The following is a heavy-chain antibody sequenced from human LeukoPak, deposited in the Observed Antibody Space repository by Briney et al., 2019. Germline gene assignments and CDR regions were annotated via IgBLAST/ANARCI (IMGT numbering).Heavy chain of an antibody. D-gene: IGHD1-14*01. V-gene: IGHV3-53*01. Sequence: GGSLRLSCVASGISLSSHAMTWVRQAPGKGLEWVSVLYSDGNTKYADSVQGRFTISRDNSKNTLYLEMNSLSPDDTAVYYCARGVEPLAANTLAYWGQGTLVTVSS. CDR1: GISLSSHA. J-gene: IGHJ4*02. CDR3: ARGVEPLAANTLAY. CDR2: LYSDGNT.